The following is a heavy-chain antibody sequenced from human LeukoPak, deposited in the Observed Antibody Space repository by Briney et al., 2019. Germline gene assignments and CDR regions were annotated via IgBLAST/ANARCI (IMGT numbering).Heavy chain of an antibody. V-gene: IGHV3-33*01. Sequence: GGSLRLSCAASGFTFNTYTMYWVRQAPGKGLEWLAVIWYDGSNKYYADSVKGRFTISRDNSNNMLYLQMNSLRAEDTAVYYCARAGDFWSGHWRLDNWGQGTLVTVSS. CDR2: IWYDGSNK. CDR3: ARAGDFWSGHWRLDN. D-gene: IGHD3-3*01. CDR1: GFTFNTYT. J-gene: IGHJ4*02.